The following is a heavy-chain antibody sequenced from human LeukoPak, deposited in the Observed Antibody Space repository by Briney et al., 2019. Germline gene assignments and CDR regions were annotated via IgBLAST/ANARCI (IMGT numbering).Heavy chain of an antibody. Sequence: SGTLSLTCAVYGGSFSGYYWSWLRQPPGKGLEWIGEINHSGRTNYNPSLKSRVTISVETSKNQFSLTLSSVPAADTAVYYCARLVRYYGPGSYSRPFDYWGQGTLVTVSS. CDR1: GGSFSGYY. CDR3: ARLVRYYGPGSYSRPFDY. D-gene: IGHD3-10*01. J-gene: IGHJ4*02. CDR2: INHSGRT. V-gene: IGHV4-34*01.